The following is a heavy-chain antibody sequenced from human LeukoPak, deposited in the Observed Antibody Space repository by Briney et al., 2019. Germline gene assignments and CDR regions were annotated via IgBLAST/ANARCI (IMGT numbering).Heavy chain of an antibody. CDR3: ARHILQLVRGNWFDP. Sequence: SETLSLTCTVSGGSISSYYWSWIRQPPGKGLEWIGYIYTSGSTNYNPSLKSRVTISVDTSKNQFPLKLSSVTAADTAVYYCARHILQLVRGNWFDPWGQGTLVTVSS. CDR2: IYTSGST. J-gene: IGHJ5*02. D-gene: IGHD6-13*01. V-gene: IGHV4-4*09. CDR1: GGSISSYY.